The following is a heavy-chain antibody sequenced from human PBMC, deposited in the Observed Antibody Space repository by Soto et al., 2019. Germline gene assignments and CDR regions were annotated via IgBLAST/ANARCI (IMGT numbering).Heavy chain of an antibody. CDR3: AAVIVVVITGAFDI. CDR2: IIPIFGTA. V-gene: IGHV1-69*01. J-gene: IGHJ3*02. Sequence: KASCKDSGGTFGSYDISWVRQAPGQGLEWMGGIIPIFGTANYAQKFQGRVTITADESTSTAYMELSSLRSEDTAVYYCAAVIVVVITGAFDIWGQGTMVTVSS. D-gene: IGHD3-22*01. CDR1: GGTFGSYD.